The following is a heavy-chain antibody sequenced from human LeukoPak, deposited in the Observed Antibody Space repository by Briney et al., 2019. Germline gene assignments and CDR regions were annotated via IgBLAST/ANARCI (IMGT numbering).Heavy chain of an antibody. CDR1: GFTFSGSA. V-gene: IGHV3-73*01. Sequence: GGSLRLSCAASGFTFSGSAMHWVRQASGKGLEWVGRIRSKANSYATAYAASVKGGFTISRDDSKNTAYLQMNSLKTEDTAVYYCTRLNYVGYYYGMDVWGQGTTVTVSS. CDR3: TRLNYVGYYYGMDV. J-gene: IGHJ6*02. CDR2: IRSKANSYAT. D-gene: IGHD1-7*01.